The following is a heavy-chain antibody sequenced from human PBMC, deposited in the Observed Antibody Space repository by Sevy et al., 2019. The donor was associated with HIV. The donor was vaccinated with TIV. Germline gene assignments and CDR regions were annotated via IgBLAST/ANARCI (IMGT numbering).Heavy chain of an antibody. D-gene: IGHD2-15*01. CDR3: ARLPTSRYCSGGSCYSDAFDI. Sequence: GGSLRLSCAASGFTFSSYAMHWVRQAPGKGLEWVAVISYDGSNKYYADSVKGRFTISRDNSKNTRYLQMNSLRAEDTAVYYCARLPTSRYCSGGSCYSDAFDIWGQGTMVTVSS. J-gene: IGHJ3*02. V-gene: IGHV3-30-3*01. CDR2: ISYDGSNK. CDR1: GFTFSSYA.